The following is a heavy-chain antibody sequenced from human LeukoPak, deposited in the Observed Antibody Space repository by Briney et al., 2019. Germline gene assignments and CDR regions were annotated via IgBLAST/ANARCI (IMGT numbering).Heavy chain of an antibody. V-gene: IGHV3-23*01. CDR2: ISGSGGST. CDR1: GFTFSSYA. J-gene: IGHJ4*02. D-gene: IGHD2-21*02. CDR3: ATTGRATAIPACDY. Sequence: QPGGSLRLSCAASGFTFSSYAMSWVRQAPGKGLEWVSAISGSGGSTYYADSVKGRFTISRDNSKNTLYLQMNSLRAEDTAVYYCATTGRATAIPACDYWGQGTLVTVSS.